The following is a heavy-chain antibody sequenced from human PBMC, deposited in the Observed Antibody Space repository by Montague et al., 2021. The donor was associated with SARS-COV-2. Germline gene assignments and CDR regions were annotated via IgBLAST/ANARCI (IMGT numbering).Heavy chain of an antibody. J-gene: IGHJ4*02. CDR2: ISYSGTT. D-gene: IGHD3-9*01. Sequence: SETLSLTCTVSGASMSSQTYYWAWIRQPPGKELEWIGNISYSGTTFYNPSLKTRATLSVDTSKNQFSLKLRSLSASDTAVYYCTRQFYDILTGYFPFFFGNWGQGTLVTVSS. CDR3: TRQFYDILTGYFPFFFGN. CDR1: GASMSSQTYY. V-gene: IGHV4-39*01.